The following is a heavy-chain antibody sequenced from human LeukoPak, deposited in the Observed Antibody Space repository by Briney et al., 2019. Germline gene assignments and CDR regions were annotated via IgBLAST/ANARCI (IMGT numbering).Heavy chain of an antibody. CDR3: ARGPRRFGMIVVVPWTGVDV. CDR1: GYSFTSYW. Sequence: GESLKISCKGSGYSFTSYWIGWVRQMPGKGLEWMGIIYPGDSDTRYSPSFQGQVTISADKSISTAYLQWSSLKASDTAMYYCARGPRRFGMIVVVPWTGVDVWGKGTTVIVSS. J-gene: IGHJ6*04. D-gene: IGHD3-22*01. CDR2: IYPGDSDT. V-gene: IGHV5-51*01.